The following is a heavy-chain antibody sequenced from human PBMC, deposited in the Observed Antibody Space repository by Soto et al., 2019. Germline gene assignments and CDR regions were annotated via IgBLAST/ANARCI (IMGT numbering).Heavy chain of an antibody. Sequence: EVQLVESGGGLVQPGGSLRLSCAASGFTFSSYEMNWVRQAPGKGLEWVSYISSSGSTIYYADSVKGRFTISRDNAKNSLSLQMNSLRAEDTAVYYCARDVTSGSYYYYGMDVWGQGTTVTVSS. V-gene: IGHV3-48*03. CDR3: ARDVTSGSYYYYGMDV. J-gene: IGHJ6*02. CDR2: ISSSGSTI. CDR1: GFTFSSYE. D-gene: IGHD1-26*01.